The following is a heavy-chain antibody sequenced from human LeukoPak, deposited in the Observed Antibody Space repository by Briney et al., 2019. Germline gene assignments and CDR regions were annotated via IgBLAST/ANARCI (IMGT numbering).Heavy chain of an antibody. CDR1: GFTFSSYS. J-gene: IGHJ3*02. Sequence: NAGGSLRLSCAASGFTFSSYSMNWVRQAPGKGLEWFSSISSSSSYIYYADSVKGRFTISRDNAKNSLYLQMNSLRAEDTAVYYCANHWSFYGSGSYYNSRGAFDIWGQGTMVTVSS. CDR2: ISSSSSYI. V-gene: IGHV3-21*04. CDR3: ANHWSFYGSGSYYNSRGAFDI. D-gene: IGHD3-10*01.